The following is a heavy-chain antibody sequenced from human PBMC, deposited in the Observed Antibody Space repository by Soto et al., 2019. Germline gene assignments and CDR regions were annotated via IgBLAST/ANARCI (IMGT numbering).Heavy chain of an antibody. D-gene: IGHD6-19*01. Sequence: ASVKVSCKASGYTFTSYGISWVRQAPGQGLEWMGWISAYNGNTNYAQKLQGRVTMTTDTSKNTLYLQMNSLRAEDTAVYYCARDPGSIAVAGTIWGQGTLVTVSS. J-gene: IGHJ4*02. CDR3: ARDPGSIAVAGTI. CDR2: ISAYNGNT. V-gene: IGHV1-18*01. CDR1: GYTFTSYG.